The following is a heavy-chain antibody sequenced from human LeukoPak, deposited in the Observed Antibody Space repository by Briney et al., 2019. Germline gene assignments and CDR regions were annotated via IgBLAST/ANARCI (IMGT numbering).Heavy chain of an antibody. J-gene: IGHJ5*02. Sequence: GGSLRLSCAASGFTFSSYWMNWARQAPGKGLEWVASINHNGNVNYYVDSVKGRFTISRDNAKNSLYLQMSNLRAEDTAVYFCARENSYGLNWFDPWGQGTLVTVSS. V-gene: IGHV3-7*03. CDR1: GFTFSSYW. CDR2: INHNGNVN. CDR3: ARENSYGLNWFDP. D-gene: IGHD5-18*01.